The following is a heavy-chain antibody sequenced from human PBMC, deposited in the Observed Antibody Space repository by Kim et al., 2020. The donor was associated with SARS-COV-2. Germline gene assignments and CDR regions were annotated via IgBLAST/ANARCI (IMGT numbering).Heavy chain of an antibody. J-gene: IGHJ4*02. CDR2: IYYSGST. V-gene: IGHV4-39*01. CDR3: ARHERKWLQLRPLYCDY. Sequence: SETLSLTCTVSGGSISSSSYYWGWIRQPPGKGLEWIGSIYYSGSTYYNPSLKSRVTISVDTSKNQFSLKLSSVTAADTAVYYCARHERKWLQLRPLYCDYGGQRTLDTVPS. D-gene: IGHD5-12*01. CDR1: GGSISSSSYY.